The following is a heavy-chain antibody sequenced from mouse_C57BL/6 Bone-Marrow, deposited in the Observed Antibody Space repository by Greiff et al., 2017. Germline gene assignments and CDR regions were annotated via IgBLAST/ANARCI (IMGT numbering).Heavy chain of an antibody. D-gene: IGHD1-1*01. Sequence: VQLQQSGAELARPGASVKLSCKASGYTFTSYGISWVKQRTGQGLEWIGEIYPRSGNTYYNEKFKGKATLTADKSSSTAYMELRSLTSDDSSVYFCARDYYVRGTYAMDYWVQGTSVTVSS. V-gene: IGHV1-81*01. CDR2: IYPRSGNT. J-gene: IGHJ4*01. CDR1: GYTFTSYG. CDR3: ARDYYVRGTYAMDY.